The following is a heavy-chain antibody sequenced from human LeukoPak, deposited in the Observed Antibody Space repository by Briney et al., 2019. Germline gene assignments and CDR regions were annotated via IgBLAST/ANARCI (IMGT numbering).Heavy chain of an antibody. CDR1: GFTFSNYG. Sequence: PGGSLRLSCAASGFTFSNYGMHWVRQAPGKGLEWVAVISYDGNNKYYADSVKGRFTISRDNSKNTLFLQMNSLRAEDTAVYYCARVYDSSGSGMDVWGQGTTVTVSS. D-gene: IGHD3-22*01. J-gene: IGHJ6*02. CDR3: ARVYDSSGSGMDV. CDR2: ISYDGNNK. V-gene: IGHV3-30*03.